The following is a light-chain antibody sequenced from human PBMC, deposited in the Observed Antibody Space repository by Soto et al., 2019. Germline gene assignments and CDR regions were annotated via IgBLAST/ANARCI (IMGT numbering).Light chain of an antibody. J-gene: IGLJ3*02. V-gene: IGLV1-47*02. CDR2: SDK. Sequence: QSVLTQPPSASGTPGQRVTISCSGSSSNIGNNYVFWYQQFPGTAPKVIIYSDKQRPSGVPDRVSGSKSGTSASLAISGLLSEDEADYDYAGWDAGLGGWVFGGGPKDTVL. CDR1: SSNIGNNY. CDR3: AGWDAGLGGWV.